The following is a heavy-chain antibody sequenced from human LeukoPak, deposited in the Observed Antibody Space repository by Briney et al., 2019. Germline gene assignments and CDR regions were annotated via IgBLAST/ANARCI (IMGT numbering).Heavy chain of an antibody. V-gene: IGHV4-30-2*01. D-gene: IGHD4-17*01. J-gene: IGHJ4*02. CDR2: TYHSGST. Sequence: SETLSLTCAVSGGSISSGGYSWSWIRQPPGKGLEWIGYTYHSGSTYYNPSLKSRVTISVDRSKNQFSLKLSSVTAADTAVYYCASALQDEATVTTGSLFDYWGQGTLVTVSS. CDR3: ASALQDEATVTTGSLFDY. CDR1: GGSISSGGYS.